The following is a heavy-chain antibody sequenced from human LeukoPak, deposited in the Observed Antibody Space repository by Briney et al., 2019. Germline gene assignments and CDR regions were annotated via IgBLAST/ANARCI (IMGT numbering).Heavy chain of an antibody. CDR3: ARHGNYYGSGSYNYYYYMDV. D-gene: IGHD3-10*01. V-gene: IGHV4-34*01. J-gene: IGHJ6*03. CDR2: INHSGST. Sequence: SETLSLTCAVYGGSFSGYYWSWIRQPPGKGLEWIGEINHSGSTNYNPSLKSRVTISVDTSKNQLSLKLSSVTAADTAVYYCARHGNYYGSGSYNYYYYMDVWGKGTTVTISS. CDR1: GGSFSGYY.